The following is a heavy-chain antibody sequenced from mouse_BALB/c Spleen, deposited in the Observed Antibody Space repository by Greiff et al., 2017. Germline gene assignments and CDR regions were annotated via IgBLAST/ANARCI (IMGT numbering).Heavy chain of an antibody. CDR2: INPSSGYT. CDR1: GYTFTSYT. D-gene: IGHD1-2*01. Sequence: QVQLQQSAAELARPGASVKMSCKASGYTFTSYTMHWVKQRPGQGLEWIGYINPSSGYTEYNQKFKDKTTLTADKSSSTAYMQLSSLTSEDSAVYYCARWTTATWDWGQGTLVTVSA. V-gene: IGHV1-4*02. J-gene: IGHJ3*01. CDR3: ARWTTATWD.